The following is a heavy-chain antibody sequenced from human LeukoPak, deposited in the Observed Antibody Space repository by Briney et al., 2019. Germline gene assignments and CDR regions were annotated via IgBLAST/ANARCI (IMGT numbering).Heavy chain of an antibody. CDR2: ISNSGTT. D-gene: IGHD5-18*01. Sequence: SETLSLTCTVSGGSISSGSSYWTWIRQPAGKGLEWIGRISNSGTTNYNPSLKSRVTMSVDTSRNQFSLNLNSVTAADTAVYYCARDGGYSYGPGYAFDIWGQGTMVTVSS. J-gene: IGHJ3*02. CDR1: GGSISSGSSY. CDR3: ARDGGYSYGPGYAFDI. V-gene: IGHV4-61*02.